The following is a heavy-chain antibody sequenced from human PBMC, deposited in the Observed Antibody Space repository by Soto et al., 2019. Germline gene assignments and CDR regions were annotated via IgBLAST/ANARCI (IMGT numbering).Heavy chain of an antibody. CDR3: ARAGSLNIAVGSWDY. Sequence: PSETLSLTCAVYGGSFSGYYWSWIRQPPGKGLEWIGEINHSGSTNYNPSLKSRVTISVDTSKNQFSLKLSSVTAADTAVYYCARAGSLNIAVGSWDYWGQGTLVTVSS. J-gene: IGHJ4*02. CDR2: INHSGST. V-gene: IGHV4-34*01. CDR1: GGSFSGYY. D-gene: IGHD6-19*01.